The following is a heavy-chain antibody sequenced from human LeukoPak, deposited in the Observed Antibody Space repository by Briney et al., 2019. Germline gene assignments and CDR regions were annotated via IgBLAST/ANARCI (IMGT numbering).Heavy chain of an antibody. V-gene: IGHV3-30-3*01. CDR3: ARDLIAVAVKRHYFDY. CDR2: ISYDGSNK. D-gene: IGHD6-19*01. CDR1: GFTFSSYA. J-gene: IGHJ4*02. Sequence: GGSLRLSCAASGFTFSSYAMHWVRQAPGKGLEWVAVISYDGSNKYYADSVKGRFTISRDNSKNTLYLQMNSLRAEDTAVYYCARDLIAVAVKRHYFDYWGQGTLVTVSS.